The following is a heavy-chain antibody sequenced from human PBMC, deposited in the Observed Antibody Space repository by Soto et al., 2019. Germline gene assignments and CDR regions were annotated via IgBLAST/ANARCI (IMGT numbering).Heavy chain of an antibody. V-gene: IGHV3-48*02. CDR3: ARAAVGGENYNWFDP. Sequence: EVQLVESGGGLVQPGGSLRLSCAASGFTFSFYSMNWVRQAPGRGLEWVSYISSSSSTIYYADSVKGRFTISRDNAKNSLYLQMNSLRDEDTAVYYCARAAVGGENYNWFDPWGQGTLVTVSS. CDR1: GFTFSFYS. CDR2: ISSSSSTI. J-gene: IGHJ5*02. D-gene: IGHD3-16*01.